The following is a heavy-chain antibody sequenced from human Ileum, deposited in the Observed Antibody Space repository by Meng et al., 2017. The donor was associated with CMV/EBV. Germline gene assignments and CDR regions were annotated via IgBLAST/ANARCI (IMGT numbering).Heavy chain of an antibody. J-gene: IGHJ4*02. Sequence: QLLFQESGPRLVKPSQTLSLSCTVSGGSIISGSHYWSWIRQSAGKGLEWIGRIHTSGSTNYNPSLESRVTISIDTSRNQFSLKLTSVTAADTAVYFCARGKAVGTGHWGQGTLVTVSS. CDR2: IHTSGST. CDR3: ARGKAVGTGH. D-gene: IGHD6-13*01. V-gene: IGHV4-61*02. CDR1: GGSIISGSHY.